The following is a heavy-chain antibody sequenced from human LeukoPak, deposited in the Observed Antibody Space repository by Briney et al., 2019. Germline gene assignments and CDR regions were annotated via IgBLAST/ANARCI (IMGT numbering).Heavy chain of an antibody. V-gene: IGHV3-30*18. CDR2: ISYDGSNK. J-gene: IGHJ5*02. CDR1: GFTFSSYG. CDR3: AKDPSGKWYFDP. Sequence: GGSLRLSCAASGFTFSSYGMHWVRQAPGKGLEWVAVISYDGSNKYYADSVKGRFTIPRDNSKNTLYLQMNSLRAEDTAVYYCAKDPSGKWYFDPWGQGTLVTVSS. D-gene: IGHD2-8*01.